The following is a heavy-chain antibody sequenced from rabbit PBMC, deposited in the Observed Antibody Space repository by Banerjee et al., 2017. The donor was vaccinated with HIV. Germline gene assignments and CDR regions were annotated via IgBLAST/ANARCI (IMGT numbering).Heavy chain of an antibody. J-gene: IGHJ4*01. Sequence: QEQLEESGGDLVKPEGSLTLTCTASAFSFSNKYVMCWVRQAPGKGLKWIACINTSSGTTVYASWAKCRFTISKASWTTVTLQMTSLTAADTATYFCARDFTGVTGWNFNLWGPGTLVTVS. D-gene: IGHD7-1*01. V-gene: IGHV1S45*01. CDR3: ARDFTGVTGWNFNL. CDR1: AFSFSNKYV. CDR2: INTSSGTT.